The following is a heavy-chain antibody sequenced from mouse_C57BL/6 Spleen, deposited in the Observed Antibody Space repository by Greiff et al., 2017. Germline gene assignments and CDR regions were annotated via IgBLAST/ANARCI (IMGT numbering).Heavy chain of an antibody. CDR1: GYTFTSYW. D-gene: IGHD2-3*01. CDR3: AREGYYPFDY. Sequence: QVQLKQPGAELVRPGSSVKLSCKASGYTFTSYWMHWVKQRPIQGLEWIGNIDPSDSETHYNQKFKDKATLTVDKSSSTAYMQLSSLTSEDSAVYYCAREGYYPFDYWGQGTTRTVSS. J-gene: IGHJ2*01. V-gene: IGHV1-52*01. CDR2: IDPSDSET.